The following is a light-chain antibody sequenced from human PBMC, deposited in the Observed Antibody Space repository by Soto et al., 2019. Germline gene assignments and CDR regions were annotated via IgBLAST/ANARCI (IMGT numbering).Light chain of an antibody. Sequence: EIVLTQSPATLSLSPGERATLSCRASQSVSSYLAWYQQKPGQAPRLLIYDASNRATGSPARFSGGGSGTDFTLTISSLEPEDFAVYYGQQRFNWPRFTFGQGTKLEIK. V-gene: IGKV3-11*01. CDR2: DAS. CDR1: QSVSSY. CDR3: QQRFNWPRFT. J-gene: IGKJ2*01.